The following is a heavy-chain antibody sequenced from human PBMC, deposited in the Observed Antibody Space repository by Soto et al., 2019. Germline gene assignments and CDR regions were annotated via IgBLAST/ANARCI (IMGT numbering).Heavy chain of an antibody. CDR2: IYHSGST. CDR3: ARVVGIAAAGTLRWFDP. D-gene: IGHD6-13*01. CDR1: GGSISSGGYS. V-gene: IGHV4-30-2*01. J-gene: IGHJ5*02. Sequence: PSETLSLTCAVSGGSISSGGYSWSWIRQPPGKGLEWIGYIYHSGSTYYNPSLKSRVTISVDRSKNQFSLKLSSVTAADTAVYYCARVVGIAAAGTLRWFDPWGQGTLVTVSS.